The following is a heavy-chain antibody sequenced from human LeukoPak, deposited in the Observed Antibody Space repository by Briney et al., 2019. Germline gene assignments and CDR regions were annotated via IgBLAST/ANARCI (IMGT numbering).Heavy chain of an antibody. CDR3: AKGNVAGRQRAPPKEWFDP. V-gene: IGHV3-30*18. Sequence: PGGSLRLSCVASGFIFSDYGIQWVRQAPGKGLEWVAVIAYDGNNTYYGDSVKGRFTISRDNAKNSLYLQMNSLTAQDTAVYYCAKGNVAGRQRAPPKEWFDPWGQGTLVTVSS. CDR1: GFIFSDYG. J-gene: IGHJ5*02. D-gene: IGHD6-6*01. CDR2: IAYDGNNT.